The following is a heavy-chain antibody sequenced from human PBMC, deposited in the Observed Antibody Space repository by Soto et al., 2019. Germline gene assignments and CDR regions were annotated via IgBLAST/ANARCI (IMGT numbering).Heavy chain of an antibody. Sequence: PGASLKISSNGSGYSFTSYWIGWVRQMPGKGLEWMGIIYPGDSDTRYSPSFQGQVTISADKSISTAYLQWSSLKASDTAMYYCAGQRGPWYYDFWSGPELGTERDFDIWGQGTMVTVSS. CDR2: IYPGDSDT. CDR1: GYSFTSYW. J-gene: IGHJ3*02. V-gene: IGHV5-51*01. CDR3: AGQRGPWYYDFWSGPELGTERDFDI. D-gene: IGHD3-3*01.